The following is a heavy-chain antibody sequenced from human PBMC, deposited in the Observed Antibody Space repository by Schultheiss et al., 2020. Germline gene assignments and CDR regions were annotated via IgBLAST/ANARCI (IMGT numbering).Heavy chain of an antibody. CDR1: GGSISSGSYY. Sequence: SETLSLTCTVSGGSISSGSYYWSWIRQPAGKGLEWIGRIYTSGSTNYNPSLKSRVTISVDTSKNQFSLKLSSVTAADTAVYYCAREKSYGDRPTDYYGMDVWGQGTMVTVSS. D-gene: IGHD4-17*01. CDR2: IYTSGST. CDR3: AREKSYGDRPTDYYGMDV. V-gene: IGHV4-61*02. J-gene: IGHJ6*02.